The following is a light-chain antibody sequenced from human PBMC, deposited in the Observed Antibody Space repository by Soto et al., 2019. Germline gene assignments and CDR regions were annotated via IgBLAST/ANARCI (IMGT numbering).Light chain of an antibody. J-gene: IGLJ2*01. CDR2: AVN. Sequence: QSVLTQPPSASGSPGQSVTISCTGSRSDVGGNDLVSWYQQHPGKAPQLIISAVNKRPSGVPDRFSGSKSGNTASLTVSRLQAEDEADYYCCSYAGRNTLIFGGGTKVTVL. CDR3: CSYAGRNTLI. CDR1: RSDVGGNDL. V-gene: IGLV2-8*01.